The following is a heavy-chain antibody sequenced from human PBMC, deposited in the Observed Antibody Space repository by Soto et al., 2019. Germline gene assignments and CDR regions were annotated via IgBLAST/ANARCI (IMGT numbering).Heavy chain of an antibody. CDR2: ISGSGGST. CDR3: AKDKRDTAMLMDY. J-gene: IGHJ4*02. CDR1: GFTFSSYA. Sequence: GGSLRLSCAASGFTFSSYAMSWVRQAPGKGLEGGSAISGSGGSTYYADSVKGRFTISRDNSKNTLYLQMNSLRAEDTAVYYCAKDKRDTAMLMDYWGQGTLVTVSS. V-gene: IGHV3-23*01. D-gene: IGHD5-18*01.